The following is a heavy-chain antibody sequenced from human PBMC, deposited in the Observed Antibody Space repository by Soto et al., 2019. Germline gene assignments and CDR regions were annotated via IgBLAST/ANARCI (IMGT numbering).Heavy chain of an antibody. CDR1: GFTFSSYS. D-gene: IGHD3-16*01. J-gene: IGHJ3*02. CDR2: ISSSSSYI. V-gene: IGHV3-21*01. CDR3: ASGGAVGDAFDI. Sequence: EVQLVESGGGLVKPGGSLRLSCAASGFTFSSYSMNWVRQAPGKGLEWVSSISSSSSYIYYADSVKGRFTISRDNAKNALCLQMNSLRAEDTAVYYCASGGAVGDAFDIWGQGTMVTVSS.